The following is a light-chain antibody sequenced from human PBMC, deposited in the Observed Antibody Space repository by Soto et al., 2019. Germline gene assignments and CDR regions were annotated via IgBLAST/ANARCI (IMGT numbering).Light chain of an antibody. Sequence: ETVMAQSPATLSLSPGETATLSCRASQSVRIKLAWYQQTPGQAPRLLIYGASSRATGIPDRFSGSGSGTDFTLTLSGLQSEDSAVYFCQQYNNWPFSCGQGTRLEIK. V-gene: IGKV3D-15*01. CDR3: QQYNNWPFS. CDR1: QSVRIK. CDR2: GAS. J-gene: IGKJ5*01.